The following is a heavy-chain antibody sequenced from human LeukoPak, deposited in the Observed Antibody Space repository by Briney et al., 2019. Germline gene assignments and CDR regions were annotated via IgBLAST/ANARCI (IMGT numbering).Heavy chain of an antibody. Sequence: GGSLRLSCAASGFTFSSYAMHWVRQAPGKGLEWVAVISYDGSNKYYADSVKGRFTISRDNSKNTLYLQMNSLRAEDTAVYYCARDIFPGYYDSSGPQSYRGQGTLVTVSS. J-gene: IGHJ4*02. CDR3: ARDIFPGYYDSSGPQSY. CDR1: GFTFSSYA. CDR2: ISYDGSNK. V-gene: IGHV3-30-3*01. D-gene: IGHD3-22*01.